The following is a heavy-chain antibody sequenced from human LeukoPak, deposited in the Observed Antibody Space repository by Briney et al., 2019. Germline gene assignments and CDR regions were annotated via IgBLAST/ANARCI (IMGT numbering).Heavy chain of an antibody. CDR2: IYYSGST. CDR3: ARGPLGYCSGGSCYSGGYYYYYGMDV. D-gene: IGHD2-15*01. Sequence: SETLSLTCTVSDGSISSYYWSWIRQPPGKGLEWIGYIYYSGSTNYNPSLKSRVTISVDTSKSQFSLKLSSVTAADTAVYYCARGPLGYCSGGSCYSGGYYYYYGMDVWGQGTTVTVSS. V-gene: IGHV4-59*01. J-gene: IGHJ6*02. CDR1: DGSISSYY.